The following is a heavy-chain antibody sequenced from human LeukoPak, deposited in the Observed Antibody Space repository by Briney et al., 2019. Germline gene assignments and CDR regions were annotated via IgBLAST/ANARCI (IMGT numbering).Heavy chain of an antibody. D-gene: IGHD3-10*01. V-gene: IGHV4-61*02. CDR2: IYTSGST. CDR1: GGSISSGSYY. Sequence: SETLSLACTVSGGSISSGSYYWSWIRQPAGKGLEWIGRIYTSGSTNYNPSLKSRVTISVDTSKNQFSLKLSSVTAADTAVYYCARAYGSGGTYYMDVWGKGTTVTVSS. J-gene: IGHJ6*03. CDR3: ARAYGSGGTYYMDV.